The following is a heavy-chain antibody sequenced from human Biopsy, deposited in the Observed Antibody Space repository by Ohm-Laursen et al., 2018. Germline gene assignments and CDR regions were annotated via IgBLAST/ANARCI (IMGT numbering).Heavy chain of an antibody. D-gene: IGHD3-10*01. Sequence: SLRLSCTASGFTFEDYSIHWVRQVPGKGLEWVSGITWNSGFTGYADSVKGRFIISRDNAKNSLYLQMNSLTVEDTAVYYCAGDGAGSYHDYWGQGTLVTVSS. CDR3: AGDGAGSYHDY. V-gene: IGHV3-9*01. CDR2: ITWNSGFT. J-gene: IGHJ4*02. CDR1: GFTFEDYS.